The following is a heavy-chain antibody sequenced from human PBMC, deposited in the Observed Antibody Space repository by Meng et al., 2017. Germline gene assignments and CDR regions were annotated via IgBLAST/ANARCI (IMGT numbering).Heavy chain of an antibody. J-gene: IGHJ6*02. CDR1: GYSISSGYY. CDR2: IYHSGST. Sequence: SETLSLTCTASGYSISSGYYWGWIRQPPGKGLEWIGSIYHSGSTYYNPSLKSRVTISVDTSKNQFSLKLSSVTAADTAVYYCARDETYCGGDCYQPGDYYGMDVWVQGT. CDR3: ARDETYCGGDCYQPGDYYGMDV. D-gene: IGHD2-21*02. V-gene: IGHV4-38-2*02.